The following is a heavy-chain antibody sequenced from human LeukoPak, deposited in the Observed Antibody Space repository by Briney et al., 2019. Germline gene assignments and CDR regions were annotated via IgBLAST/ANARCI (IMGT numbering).Heavy chain of an antibody. D-gene: IGHD6-19*01. CDR2: INQDGSEK. J-gene: IGHJ4*02. Sequence: GGSLRLSCAASGFTFSNAWMSWVRQAPGKGLEWVANINQDGSEKYYVDSVKGRFTISRDNAKNSLYLQMNSLRAEDTAVYYCAREDTYSRGWYGPDYWGQGTLVTVSS. CDR3: AREDTYSRGWYGPDY. CDR1: GFTFSNAW. V-gene: IGHV3-7*01.